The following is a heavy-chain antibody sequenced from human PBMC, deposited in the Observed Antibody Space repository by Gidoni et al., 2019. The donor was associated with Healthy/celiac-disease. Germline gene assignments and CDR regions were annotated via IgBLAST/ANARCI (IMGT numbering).Heavy chain of an antibody. J-gene: IGHJ4*02. Sequence: EVQLVESGGGLVQPGGSLRLSCAASGFTVSSNYMSWVRQAPGKGLEWVSVIYSGGSTYYADSVKGRFTISRDISKNTLYLQMNSLRAEDTAVYYCARDAHLGSSGGNFDYWGQGTLVTVSS. CDR2: IYSGGST. CDR1: GFTVSSNY. V-gene: IGHV3-66*01. CDR3: ARDAHLGSSGGNFDY. D-gene: IGHD6-19*01.